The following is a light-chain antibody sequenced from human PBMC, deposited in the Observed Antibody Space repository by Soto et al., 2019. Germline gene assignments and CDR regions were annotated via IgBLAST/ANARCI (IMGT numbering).Light chain of an antibody. V-gene: IGKV3-20*01. CDR3: QPYGSSPT. J-gene: IGKJ4*01. Sequence: EIVLTQSPGTLSLSPGERATLSYRASQSVSSSYLAWYQQKPGQAPRLLIYGASSRATGIPDRFSGSGSATDFTLTISRLEPEDFAVYYCQPYGSSPTFGGGTKVEIK. CDR1: QSVSSSY. CDR2: GAS.